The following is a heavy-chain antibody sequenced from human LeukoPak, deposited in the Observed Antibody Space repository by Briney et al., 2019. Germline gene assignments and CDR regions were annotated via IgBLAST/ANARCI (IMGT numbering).Heavy chain of an antibody. V-gene: IGHV4-39*07. CDR3: ARDWNRYAY. J-gene: IGHJ4*02. D-gene: IGHD1-1*01. CDR2: IYYSGTT. Sequence: SETLSLTCTVSGGSISSSPYYWGWIRQPPGKGLEWIGSIYYSGTTHYNPSLESRVTVSVDTSKSQFSLYMDSVTAADTAVYYCARDWNRYAYWGQGTLVTVSS. CDR1: GGSISSSPYY.